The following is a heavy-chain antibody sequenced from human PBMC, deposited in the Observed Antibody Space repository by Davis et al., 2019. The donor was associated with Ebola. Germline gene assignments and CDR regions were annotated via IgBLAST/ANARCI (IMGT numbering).Heavy chain of an antibody. CDR3: ARDISTTVSAFDI. CDR1: GGSISRGGSY. Sequence: LRLSCTVSGGSISRGGSYWTWIRQHPGKGLEWIGYIYYSGSTYYKPSLKSRVTTSLDTSKNQFSLNLYSVTAADTAVYYCARDISTTVSAFDIWGQGTMVTVSS. D-gene: IGHD2/OR15-2a*01. CDR2: IYYSGST. J-gene: IGHJ3*02. V-gene: IGHV4-31*03.